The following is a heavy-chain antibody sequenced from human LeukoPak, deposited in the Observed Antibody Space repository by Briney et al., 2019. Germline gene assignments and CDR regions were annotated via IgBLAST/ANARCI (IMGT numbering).Heavy chain of an antibody. D-gene: IGHD3-22*01. J-gene: IGHJ6*03. CDR2: IIPIFGTA. CDR3: ASPRVAYDSSGSSLHYYYYYMDV. Sequence: ASVKVSCKASGGTFSNSAISWVRQAPGQGLEWMGGIIPIFGTANYAQKFQGRVTITADKSTSTAYMELSSLRSEDTAVYYCASPRVAYDSSGSSLHYYYYYMDVWGKGTTVTVSS. CDR1: GGTFSNSA. V-gene: IGHV1-69*06.